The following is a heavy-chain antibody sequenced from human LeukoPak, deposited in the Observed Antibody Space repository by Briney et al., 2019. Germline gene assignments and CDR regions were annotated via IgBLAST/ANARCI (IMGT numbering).Heavy chain of an antibody. J-gene: IGHJ5*02. D-gene: IGHD1-26*01. CDR3: ARGISGRNYYGSNWFDP. CDR2: IYYSGST. Sequence: SETLSLTCTVSSGSISSYYWSWIRQPPGKGLEWIGYIYYSGSTNYNPSLRSRVTISLDTSKNQFSLKLSSVTAADTAVYYCARGISGRNYYGSNWFDPWGQGTLVTVSS. V-gene: IGHV4-59*01. CDR1: SGSISSYY.